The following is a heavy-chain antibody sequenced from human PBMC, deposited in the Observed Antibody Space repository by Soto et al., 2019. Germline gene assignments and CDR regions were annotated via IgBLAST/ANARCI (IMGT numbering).Heavy chain of an antibody. Sequence: EVQLLESGRDLVQPGGSLRLACTASGFTFSSYAMNWVRQAPGKGLEWVSVISGSGGSTYYADSVKGRFTISRDNSKNTLYLQMNSLSAGDTAVYYCAKCDYYDTSGYSDYWGRGTLVTVSS. CDR3: AKCDYYDTSGYSDY. D-gene: IGHD3-22*01. CDR2: ISGSGGST. J-gene: IGHJ4*02. CDR1: GFTFSSYA. V-gene: IGHV3-23*01.